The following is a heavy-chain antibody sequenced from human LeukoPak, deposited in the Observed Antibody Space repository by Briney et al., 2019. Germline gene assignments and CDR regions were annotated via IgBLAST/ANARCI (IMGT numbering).Heavy chain of an antibody. CDR3: ARDWAGYGDYFDY. CDR2: IWYDGSNK. V-gene: IGHV3-33*01. Sequence: GGSLRLSCAASGFTFSTYGMYWVRQAPGKGLEWVAVIWYDGSNKYYADSVKGRFTISRDNSKNTLSLQMNSLRAEDTAVYYCARDWAGYGDYFDYWGQGTLVTVSS. J-gene: IGHJ4*02. CDR1: GFTFSTYG. D-gene: IGHD5-12*01.